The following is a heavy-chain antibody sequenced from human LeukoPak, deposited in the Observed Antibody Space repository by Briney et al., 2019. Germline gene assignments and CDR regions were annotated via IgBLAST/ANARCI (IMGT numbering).Heavy chain of an antibody. CDR2: IHAGNGNT. D-gene: IGHD1-14*01. CDR3: ARDSNLNY. J-gene: IGHJ4*02. Sequence: ASVKVSCKASGYTFTTYAIHWVRQAPGQRPERMGWIHAGNGNTVYSQRFQGRVTITRDTSASTVYMELSSLRSADTAVYYCARDSNLNYWGQGTLVTVSS. CDR1: GYTFTTYA. V-gene: IGHV1-3*01.